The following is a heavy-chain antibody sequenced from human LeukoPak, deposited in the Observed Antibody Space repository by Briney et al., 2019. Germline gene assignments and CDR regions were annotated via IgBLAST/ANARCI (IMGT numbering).Heavy chain of an antibody. J-gene: IGHJ4*02. D-gene: IGHD3-22*01. CDR1: GGTFSSYA. Sequence: GASVKVSCKASGGTFSSYAISWVRQAPGQGLEWMGGIIPIFGTANYAQKFQGRVTITADKSTSTAYMELSSLRSEDTAVYYCARDSAGYYYDSSGLSVDYWGQGTLVTVSS. CDR2: IIPIFGTA. V-gene: IGHV1-69*06. CDR3: ARDSAGYYYDSSGLSVDY.